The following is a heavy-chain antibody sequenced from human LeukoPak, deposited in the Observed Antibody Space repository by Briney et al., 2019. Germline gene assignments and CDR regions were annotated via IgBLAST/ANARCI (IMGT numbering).Heavy chain of an antibody. D-gene: IGHD2-2*01. J-gene: IGHJ5*02. Sequence: GGSLRLSCTVSGFTFSTYAMHWVRQAQGKGLEWVAVIAYDGSNTYYLDSVKGRFTISRDNSENTLYLQMNSLRAEDTAVYYCAKDIGSTSLYNWFDPWGQGTLVTVSS. V-gene: IGHV3-33*03. CDR2: IAYDGSNT. CDR1: GFTFSTYA. CDR3: AKDIGSTSLYNWFDP.